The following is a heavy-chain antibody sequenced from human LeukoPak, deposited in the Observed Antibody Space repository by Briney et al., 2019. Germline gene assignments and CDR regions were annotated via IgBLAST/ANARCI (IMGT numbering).Heavy chain of an antibody. V-gene: IGHV1-2*02. J-gene: IGHJ4*02. D-gene: IGHD2-2*02. CDR3: ARGDYTNTWPGC. CDR1: GYTFTGYY. CDR2: INPNSGGT. Sequence: GASVKVSCKASGYTFTGYYIHWVRQAPGQGLEWMGWINPNSGGTNYAQKFQGRITMTRDTSISTASMELSRLTSDDTAFYYCARGDYTNTWPGCWGQGTLVTVSS.